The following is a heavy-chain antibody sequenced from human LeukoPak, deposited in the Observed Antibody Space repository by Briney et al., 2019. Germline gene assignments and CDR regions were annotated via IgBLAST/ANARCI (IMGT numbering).Heavy chain of an antibody. D-gene: IGHD1-26*01. CDR3: ATDRNSGSYFDY. J-gene: IGHJ4*02. CDR2: ISSNGGST. V-gene: IGHV3-64*01. CDR1: GFNFSSYA. Sequence: GGSLRLSCAASGFNFSSYAMHWGRQAPGKGLEYVSAISSNGGSTYYANSVKGRFTISRDNSKDTLYLQMGSLRAEDMAVYYCATDRNSGSYFDYWGQGTLVTVSS.